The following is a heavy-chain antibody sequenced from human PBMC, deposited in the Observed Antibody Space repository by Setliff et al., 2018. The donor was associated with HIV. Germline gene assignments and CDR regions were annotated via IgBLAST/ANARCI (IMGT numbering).Heavy chain of an antibody. CDR2: ITPTGDT. V-gene: IGHV4-34*01. Sequence: PSETLSLTCAVYGGSVSGHYWGWFRQPPGKGLEWIGEITPTGDTNYIPSLKSRVAMPLDTSKNQFSLKLRSVTAADTAVYYCSNWNTTVDADSWGQGTLVTVSS. CDR3: SNWNTTVDADS. D-gene: IGHD1-1*01. J-gene: IGHJ4*02. CDR1: GGSVSGHY.